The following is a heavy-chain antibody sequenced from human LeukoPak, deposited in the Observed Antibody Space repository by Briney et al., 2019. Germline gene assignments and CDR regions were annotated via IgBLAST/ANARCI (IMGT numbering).Heavy chain of an antibody. CDR3: ARGRYSYALLYDY. Sequence: GASVTVSCKASGYTFTSYDINWVRQAAGQGLEWMGWMNPNSGNTGYTQKLKGRIAMTRDTSISTAYMELSSLRLEDTAVYYCARGRYSYALLYDYWGQGTLVTVSS. J-gene: IGHJ4*02. CDR2: MNPNSGNT. CDR1: GYTFTSYD. D-gene: IGHD5-18*01. V-gene: IGHV1-8*01.